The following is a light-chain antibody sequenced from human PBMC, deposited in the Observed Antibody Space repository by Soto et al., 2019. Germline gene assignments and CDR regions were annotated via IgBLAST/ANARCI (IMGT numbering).Light chain of an antibody. CDR2: SNN. Sequence: QSVLTQPPSASGTPGQRVTISCSGSRSNIGSNTVTWYQQLPGTAPKLLIYSNNQRPSGVPDRFSGSKSGTSASLAIRGLQSEDEADYYCAVWDDSLNGFYVFGTGTKVTVL. CDR3: AVWDDSLNGFYV. CDR1: RSNIGSNT. J-gene: IGLJ1*01. V-gene: IGLV1-44*01.